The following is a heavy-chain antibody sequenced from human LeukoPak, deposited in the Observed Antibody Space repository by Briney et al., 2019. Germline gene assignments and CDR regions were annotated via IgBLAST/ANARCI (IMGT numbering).Heavy chain of an antibody. J-gene: IGHJ6*02. Sequence: PSETLSLTCAVYSGSFSGYYWSWIRQPPGKGLEWIGEINHSGSTNYNPSLKSRVTISVDTSKNQFSLKLSSVTAADTAVYYCARDRRVYGMDVWGQGTTVTVSS. CDR2: INHSGST. V-gene: IGHV4-34*01. CDR3: ARDRRVYGMDV. CDR1: SGSFSGYY.